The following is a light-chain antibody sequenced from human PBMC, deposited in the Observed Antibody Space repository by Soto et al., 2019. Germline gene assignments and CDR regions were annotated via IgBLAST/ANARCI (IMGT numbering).Light chain of an antibody. CDR2: AAS. CDR1: QGISNY. V-gene: IGKV1-27*01. Sequence: DIQMTQSPSSLSASVGDRVTITCRASQGISNYLAWYQQKPGKVPKLLIYAASTLQSGVPSRFSGSGSGTDFTLTITRLEPEDFAVYYCQQYVTSSPRTFGQGTKVDIK. CDR3: QQYVTSSPRT. J-gene: IGKJ1*01.